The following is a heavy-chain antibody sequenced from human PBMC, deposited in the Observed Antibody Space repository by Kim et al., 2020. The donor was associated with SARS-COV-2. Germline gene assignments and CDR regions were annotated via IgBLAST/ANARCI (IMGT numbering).Heavy chain of an antibody. V-gene: IGHV3-23*03. D-gene: IGHD3-10*01. CDR3: AKYTPGSGSLDY. J-gene: IGHJ4*02. Sequence: YADSVKGRFTISRANSKNTLYLQMNSLRAEDTAVYYCAKYTPGSGSLDYWGQGTLVTVSS.